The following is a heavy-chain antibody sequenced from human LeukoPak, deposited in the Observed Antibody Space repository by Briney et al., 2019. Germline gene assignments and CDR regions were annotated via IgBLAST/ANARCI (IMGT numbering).Heavy chain of an antibody. V-gene: IGHV3-48*04. D-gene: IGHD1-26*01. Sequence: GSLRLSCAASGFTFSSYSMNWVRQAPGKGLEWVSYISSSSSTIYYADSVKGRFTISRDNAKNSLYLQMNSLRAEDTAVYYCARGGGSSMGGWGQGTLVTVSS. J-gene: IGHJ4*02. CDR2: ISSSSSTI. CDR1: GFTFSSYS. CDR3: ARGGGSSMGG.